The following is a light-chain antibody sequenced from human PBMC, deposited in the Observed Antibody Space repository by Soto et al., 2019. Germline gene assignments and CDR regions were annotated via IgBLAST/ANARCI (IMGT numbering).Light chain of an antibody. V-gene: IGLV4-60*03. Sequence: QAVVTQSSSASASLGSSVKLTCTLSSGHSSYIIAWHQQQTGKAPRFLMTVEGSGNYNKGSGVPDRVSGSSAGADRYLTISNLQSEDEATYYCDTWDTNTQVFGGGTQLTVL. CDR1: SGHSSYI. J-gene: IGLJ2*01. CDR3: DTWDTNTQV. CDR2: VEGSGNY.